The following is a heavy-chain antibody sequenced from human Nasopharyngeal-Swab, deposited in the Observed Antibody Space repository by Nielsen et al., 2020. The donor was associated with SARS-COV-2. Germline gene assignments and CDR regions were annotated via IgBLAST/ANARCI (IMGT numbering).Heavy chain of an antibody. V-gene: IGHV3-15*01. CDR1: GFTFSNAW. Sequence: GGSLRLSCAASGFTFSNAWMSWVRQAPGKGLEWVGRIKSKTDGGTTDYAAPVKGRFTISRDDSKNTLYLQMNSLRAGDTAVYYCAREAFDSTTYYYYMDVWGKGTTVTVSS. CDR2: IKSKTDGGTT. J-gene: IGHJ6*03. CDR3: AREAFDSTTYYYYMDV. D-gene: IGHD1-1*01.